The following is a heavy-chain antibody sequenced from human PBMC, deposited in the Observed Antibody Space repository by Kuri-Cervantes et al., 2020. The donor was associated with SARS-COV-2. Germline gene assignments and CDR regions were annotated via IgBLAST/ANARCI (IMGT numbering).Heavy chain of an antibody. CDR3: ARGAHYYDSSSYPEWFDP. CDR1: GFTFDDYG. Sequence: GESLKISCAASGFTFDDYGMSWVRQAPGKGLEWVSGINWSDTSTGYADSGKGRLTISRDNAKNSVYLQMNSLRAEDTALYHCARGAHYYDSSSYPEWFDPWGQGTLVTVSS. J-gene: IGHJ5*02. D-gene: IGHD3-22*01. V-gene: IGHV3-20*01. CDR2: INWSDTST.